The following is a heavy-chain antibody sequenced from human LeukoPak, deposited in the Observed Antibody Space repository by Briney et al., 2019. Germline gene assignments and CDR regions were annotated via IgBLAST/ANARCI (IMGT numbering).Heavy chain of an antibody. V-gene: IGHV3-74*01. CDR1: GFAFRNSW. D-gene: IGHD1-20*01. Sequence: GGSLRLSCAASGFAFRNSWMHWVRQAPGKGLVWVSRINTDGSTTTYADSVKGRFTISRDNARNTLYLEMNSLRAEDTAVYYCARSLIGIDDYWGQGSLVTVSS. CDR2: INTDGSTT. CDR3: ARSLIGIDDY. J-gene: IGHJ4*02.